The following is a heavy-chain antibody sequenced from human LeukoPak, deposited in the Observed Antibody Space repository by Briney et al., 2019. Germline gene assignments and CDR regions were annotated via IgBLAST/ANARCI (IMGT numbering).Heavy chain of an antibody. D-gene: IGHD3-22*01. Sequence: GGSLRLSCAASGFTFSSYSMNWVRQAPGKGLEWVSSISSSSSYIYYADSVKGRFTISRDNAKNSLYLQMNSLRAEDTAVYYCARQGNEYYYDSSDYWGQGILVTVSS. J-gene: IGHJ4*02. CDR1: GFTFSSYS. CDR3: ARQGNEYYYDSSDY. CDR2: ISSSSSYI. V-gene: IGHV3-21*01.